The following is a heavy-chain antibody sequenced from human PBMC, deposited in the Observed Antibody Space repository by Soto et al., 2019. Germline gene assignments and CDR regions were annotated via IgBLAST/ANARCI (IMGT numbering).Heavy chain of an antibody. J-gene: IGHJ4*02. CDR3: ANTRIVGAPPVDY. CDR2: ISGSGGST. D-gene: IGHD1-26*01. Sequence: GGSLRLSCAASGFTFSSYAMSWVRQAPGKGLEWVSAISGSGGSTYYADAVKGRFTISRDNSKNTLDLEMNSLRAEDTAVYYCANTRIVGAPPVDYWGQGTMVTVSS. V-gene: IGHV3-23*01. CDR1: GFTFSSYA.